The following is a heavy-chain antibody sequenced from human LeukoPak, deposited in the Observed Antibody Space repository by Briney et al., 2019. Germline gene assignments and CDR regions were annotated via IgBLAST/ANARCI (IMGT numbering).Heavy chain of an antibody. Sequence: ESLKISCKGSAYRFTNYWIAWVRQMPGKGLEWMGIVYPGDSDTTYSPSFQGQVTISADNSITTAYLQWSNLKASDTAMYYCARVNTAAGDFDHWGQGTLVTVSS. CDR2: VYPGDSDT. CDR3: ARVNTAAGDFDH. CDR1: AYRFTNYW. V-gene: IGHV5-51*01. J-gene: IGHJ4*02. D-gene: IGHD1/OR15-1a*01.